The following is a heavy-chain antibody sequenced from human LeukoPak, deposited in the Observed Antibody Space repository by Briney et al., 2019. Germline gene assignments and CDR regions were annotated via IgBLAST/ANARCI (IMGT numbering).Heavy chain of an antibody. CDR3: AKVGDYSSGWYYFDY. D-gene: IGHD6-19*01. V-gene: IGHV3-23*01. CDR2: VSGSGGST. Sequence: GGSLRLSCAASGFTFSNYWMSWVRQAPGKGLEWVSGVSGSGGSTFYADSVKGRFTISRDNSKNTLYLQMKSLRAEDTAVYYCAKVGDYSSGWYYFDYWGQGTLVTVSS. CDR1: GFTFSNYW. J-gene: IGHJ4*02.